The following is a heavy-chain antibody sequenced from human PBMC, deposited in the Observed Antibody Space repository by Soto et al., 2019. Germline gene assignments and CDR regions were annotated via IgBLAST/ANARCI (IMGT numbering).Heavy chain of an antibody. Sequence: QITLKESGPTLVKPTQTLTLTCTFSGFSLTTSGVGVGWIRQPPGKALEWLALIYWDDEKRYSPSLQSRLTITKDTFKNQVDRTLTNMNPADTGTYYCAHRVYASSDEAFDIWGQGTVVYVSS. CDR1: GFSLTTSGVG. CDR2: IYWDDEK. CDR3: AHRVYASSDEAFDI. V-gene: IGHV2-5*02. J-gene: IGHJ3*02. D-gene: IGHD6-6*01.